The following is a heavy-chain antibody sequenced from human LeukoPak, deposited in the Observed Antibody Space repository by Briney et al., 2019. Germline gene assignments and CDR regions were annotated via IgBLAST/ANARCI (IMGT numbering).Heavy chain of an antibody. J-gene: IGHJ4*02. V-gene: IGHV3-30*18. CDR2: ILEDGRIK. Sequence: GRSLRLSCAASGFTFDKYGMHYIRQAPGKGLEWVAVILEDGRIKKYADSMKDRFTISRDNTNNTLYLQMNRLRAEDTGIYFCAKDRETTASGTFDYWGLGTLVAVSS. D-gene: IGHD1-1*01. CDR3: AKDRETTASGTFDY. CDR1: GFTFDKYG.